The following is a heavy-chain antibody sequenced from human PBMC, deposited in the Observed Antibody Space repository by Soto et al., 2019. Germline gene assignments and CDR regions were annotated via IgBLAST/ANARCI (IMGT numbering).Heavy chain of an antibody. CDR2: ISYDGRVQ. CDR1: GSTFTSNA. J-gene: IGHJ4*02. Sequence: QEQLVESGGDVFQLGRSLRLSWAASGSTFTSNAMHWSRQAPGKGLEWVAVISYDGRVQQYTDSVKGRFTISRDDSKNILYLQMNSLRDEDTALYYCARDKIQGAPDYLDSWGQGTLVTVSS. CDR3: ARDKIQGAPDYLDS. V-gene: IGHV3-30*04.